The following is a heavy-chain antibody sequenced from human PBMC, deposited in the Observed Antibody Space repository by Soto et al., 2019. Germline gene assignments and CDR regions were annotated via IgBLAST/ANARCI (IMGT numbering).Heavy chain of an antibody. CDR3: ARRYGSAIDY. V-gene: IGHV4-59*08. CDR1: GGSISSYY. Sequence: PSETLSLTCTVSGGSISSYYWSWIRQPPGKGLEWIGYIYYSGSTNYNPSLKSRVTISVDTSKNQFSLKLSSVTAADTAVYYCARRYGSAIDYWGQGTRVTVSS. D-gene: IGHD1-26*01. J-gene: IGHJ4*02. CDR2: IYYSGST.